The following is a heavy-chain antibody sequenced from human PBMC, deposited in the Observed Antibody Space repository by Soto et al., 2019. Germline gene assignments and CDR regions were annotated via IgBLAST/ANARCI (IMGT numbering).Heavy chain of an antibody. V-gene: IGHV4-59*01. CDR2: IYYSGST. D-gene: IGHD3-22*01. CDR1: GGPISSYY. CDR3: ARSGYDSSGYFLFDY. Sequence: SESLYLTCTASGGPISSYYWPWIRQPPGKGLEWIGYIYYSGSTNYNPSLKSRVTISVDTSKNQFSLKLSSVTAADTAVYYCARSGYDSSGYFLFDYWGQGTLVTVSS. J-gene: IGHJ4*02.